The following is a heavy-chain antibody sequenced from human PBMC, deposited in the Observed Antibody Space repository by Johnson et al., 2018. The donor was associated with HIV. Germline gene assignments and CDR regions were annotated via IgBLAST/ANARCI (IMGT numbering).Heavy chain of an antibody. CDR1: GFTFSSNW. Sequence: VQLVESGGGLVQPGGSLRLSCAASGFTFSSNWMNWVRQAPGKGLQWVANIKEDGSEKYYVDSVRGRFTISRDNAKNSLYLQMNSLRVEDPAVYYCARPIARGASDIWGQGTMVTVSS. D-gene: IGHD3-10*01. J-gene: IGHJ3*02. CDR3: ARPIARGASDI. V-gene: IGHV3-7*05. CDR2: IKEDGSEK.